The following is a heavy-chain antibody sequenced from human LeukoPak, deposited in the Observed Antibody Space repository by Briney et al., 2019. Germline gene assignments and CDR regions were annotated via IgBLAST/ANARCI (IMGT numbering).Heavy chain of an antibody. CDR3: ARAGERKNCGGDCYFDY. CDR2: IIPIFDTP. V-gene: IGHV1-69*13. Sequence: GASVKVSCKASGGTFSNYAISWVRQAPGQGLEWMGGIIPIFDTPDCAQKFQGRVTITADESTSTAYMELSSLRSEDTAVYYCARAGERKNCGGDCYFDYWGQGTLVTVSS. D-gene: IGHD2-21*01. J-gene: IGHJ4*02. CDR1: GGTFSNYA.